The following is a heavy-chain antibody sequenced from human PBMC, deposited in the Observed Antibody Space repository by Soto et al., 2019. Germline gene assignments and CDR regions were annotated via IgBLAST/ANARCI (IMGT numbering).Heavy chain of an antibody. J-gene: IGHJ4*02. D-gene: IGHD3-22*01. Sequence: SETLSLTCTVSGGSISSGGYYWSWIRQHPGKGLEWIGYIYYSGSTYYNPSLKSRVTISVDTSQNQFSLNLSSVTAADTAVYYCARFADFYDSSGYQYFFDYWGLGTLVTVSS. CDR3: ARFADFYDSSGYQYFFDY. CDR1: GGSISSGGYY. V-gene: IGHV4-31*03. CDR2: IYYSGST.